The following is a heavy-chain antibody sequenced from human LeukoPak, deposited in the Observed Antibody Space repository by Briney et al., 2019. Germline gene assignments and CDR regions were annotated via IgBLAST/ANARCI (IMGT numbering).Heavy chain of an antibody. Sequence: SETLSLTCTVSGGSISSGSYYWSWIRQPAGKGLEWIGRIYTSGSTNYNPFLKSRVTISVDTSKHQFYLKLSSVTAADTAVYYCARGRDYYDSSGPSVWYFDLWGRGTLLTVSS. J-gene: IGHJ2*01. V-gene: IGHV4-61*02. CDR1: GGSISSGSYY. CDR3: ARGRDYYDSSGPSVWYFDL. CDR2: IYTSGST. D-gene: IGHD3-22*01.